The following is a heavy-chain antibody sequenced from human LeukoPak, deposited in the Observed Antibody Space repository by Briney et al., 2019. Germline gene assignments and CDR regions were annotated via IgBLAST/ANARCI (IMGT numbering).Heavy chain of an antibody. CDR3: ARDISGSYSFDY. D-gene: IGHD1-26*01. Sequence: GGSLGLSCAASGFTFSSHAMHWVRQAPGKGLEWVSFLSYDGSIKYYTDSVKGRFTSSRDNSRNTLYLQMNSLGPQDTAVYYCARDISGSYSFDYWGQGTLVTVSS. V-gene: IGHV3-30-3*01. CDR2: LSYDGSIK. J-gene: IGHJ4*02. CDR1: GFTFSSHA.